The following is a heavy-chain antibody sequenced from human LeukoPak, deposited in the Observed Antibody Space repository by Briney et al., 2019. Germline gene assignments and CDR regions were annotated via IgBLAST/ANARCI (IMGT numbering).Heavy chain of an antibody. J-gene: IGHJ4*02. CDR3: ARVYDSSGYFPRAFDY. CDR2: MNPNSGNT. D-gene: IGHD3-22*01. V-gene: IGHV1-8*01. Sequence: ASVKVSRKASGYTFTSYDINWVRQATGQGLEWMGWMNPNSGNTGYAQKFQGRVTMTRNTSISTAYMELSSLRSEDTAVYYCARVYDSSGYFPRAFDYWGQGTLVTVSS. CDR1: GYTFTSYD.